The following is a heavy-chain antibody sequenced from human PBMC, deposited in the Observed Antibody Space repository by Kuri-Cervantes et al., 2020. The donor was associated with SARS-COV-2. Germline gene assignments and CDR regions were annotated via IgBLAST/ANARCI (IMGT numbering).Heavy chain of an antibody. CDR1: GFTFNSYG. Sequence: GGSLRLSCAASGFTFNSYGMHWVRQAPGKGLEWVAMISSDGINKSYADSVKGRFTISRDNSRNTLYLQIISLRTEDTAVFYCARARVGVFDFWGQGALVTVSS. V-gene: IGHV3-30*19. J-gene: IGHJ4*02. CDR3: ARARVGVFDF. D-gene: IGHD2-21*01. CDR2: ISSDGINK.